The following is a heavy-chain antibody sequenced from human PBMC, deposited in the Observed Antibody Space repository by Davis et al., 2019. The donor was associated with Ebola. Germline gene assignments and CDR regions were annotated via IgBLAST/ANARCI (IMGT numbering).Heavy chain of an antibody. J-gene: IGHJ4*02. CDR1: VITFSSYA. Sequence: GESLKISCTDSVITFSSYAMTWVRQAPGKGLEWVSAISGSGGSTYYADSVRGRFTISRDNSKNTLFLQLKSLKVEDTAVYYCAKEENGGLFDDWGQGTLVIVS. CDR3: AKEENGGLFDD. D-gene: IGHD3-16*01. V-gene: IGHV3-23*01. CDR2: ISGSGGST.